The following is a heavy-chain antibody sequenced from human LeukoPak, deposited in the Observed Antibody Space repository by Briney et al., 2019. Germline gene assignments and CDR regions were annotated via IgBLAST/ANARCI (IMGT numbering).Heavy chain of an antibody. J-gene: IGHJ4*02. Sequence: PSETLSLTCTVSGGSIDGYYWNWIRQPAGRGLEWIGRIYSKGSTNPNPSLRSRFTMSVDTSKSQFSLKVSSVTAADTAVYYCARVSSSSGYYFDYWGQGTLVTVSS. CDR2: IYSKGST. D-gene: IGHD6-19*01. CDR3: ARVSSSSGYYFDY. CDR1: GGSIDGYY. V-gene: IGHV4-4*07.